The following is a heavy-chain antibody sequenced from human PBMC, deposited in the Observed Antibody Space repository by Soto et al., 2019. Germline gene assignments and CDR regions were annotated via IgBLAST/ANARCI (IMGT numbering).Heavy chain of an antibody. J-gene: IGHJ4*02. CDR2: IIPIIGAP. Sequence: SVKVSCKASGGTFRNHVFNWVRQAPGQGLEWMGGIIPIIGAPNYAQKFQGRVTITADASTNTVYLDVSSLRSQDTAVYYCARDLEFRDGNISHLDYWGQGTLVTVSS. V-gene: IGHV1-69*13. CDR3: ARDLEFRDGNISHLDY. CDR1: GGTFRNHV. D-gene: IGHD3-10*01.